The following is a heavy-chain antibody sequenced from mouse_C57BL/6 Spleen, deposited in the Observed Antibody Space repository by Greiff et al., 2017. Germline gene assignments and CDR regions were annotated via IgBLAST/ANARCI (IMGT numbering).Heavy chain of an antibody. J-gene: IGHJ3*01. CDR1: GYTFTDYE. CDR3: TKGSYYGSSYAWFAY. D-gene: IGHD1-1*01. Sequence: QVQLKESGAELVRPGASVTLSCKASGYTFTDYEMHWVKQTPVHGLEWIGAIDPETGGTAYNQKFKGKAILTADKSSSTAYMELRSLTSEDSAVYYCTKGSYYGSSYAWFAYWGQGTLVTVSA. CDR2: IDPETGGT. V-gene: IGHV1-15*01.